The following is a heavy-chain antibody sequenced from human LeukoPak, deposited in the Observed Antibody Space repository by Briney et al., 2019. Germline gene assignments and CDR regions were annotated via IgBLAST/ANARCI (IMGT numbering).Heavy chain of an antibody. D-gene: IGHD3-3*01. V-gene: IGHV4-61*08. CDR2: IYYSGST. J-gene: IGHJ4*02. CDR3: ARTYYDFWSGYYSFDY. Sequence: SETLSLTCTVSGGSISSGGYYWSWIRQHPGKGLEWIGYIYYSGSTNYNPSLKSRVTISVDTSKNQFSLKLSSVTAADTAVYYCARTYYDFWSGYYSFDYWGQGTLVTVSS. CDR1: GGSISSGGYY.